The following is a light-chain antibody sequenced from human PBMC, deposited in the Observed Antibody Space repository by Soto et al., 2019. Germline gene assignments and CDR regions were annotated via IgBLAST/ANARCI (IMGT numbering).Light chain of an antibody. V-gene: IGLV2-14*03. Sequence: QSALPQPDYVSGSPGQSIAISCTGTSSDVGSYNSVSWYQQYPGKAPKLMIHDVNNRPSGISDRFSVSKSGNTAALTISGLQAEEAADYYCSSVTSSTSSVFVTGTMLTVL. J-gene: IGLJ1*01. CDR1: SSDVGSYNS. CDR2: DVN. CDR3: SSVTSSTSSV.